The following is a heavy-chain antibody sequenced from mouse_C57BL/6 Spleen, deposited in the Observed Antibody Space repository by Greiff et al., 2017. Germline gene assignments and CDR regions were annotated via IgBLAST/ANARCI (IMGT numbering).Heavy chain of an antibody. CDR1: GFTFSDYG. V-gene: IGHV5-15*01. CDR3: ARHGAYGSRYYYAMDY. J-gene: IGHJ4*01. Sequence: EVKVVESGGGLVQPGGSLKLSCAASGFTFSDYGMAWVRQAPRKGPEWVAFISNLAYSIYYADTVTGRFTISRENAKNTLYLEMSSLRSEDTAMYYCARHGAYGSRYYYAMDYWGQGTSVTVSS. D-gene: IGHD1-1*01. CDR2: ISNLAYSI.